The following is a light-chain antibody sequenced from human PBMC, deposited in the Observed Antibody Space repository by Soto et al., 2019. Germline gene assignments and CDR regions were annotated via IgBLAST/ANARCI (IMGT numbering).Light chain of an antibody. CDR2: EVS. V-gene: IGLV2-14*01. CDR1: SSDVGAYNY. CDR3: SSYTATSTLV. J-gene: IGLJ1*01. Sequence: QSALTQPASVSGSPGQSITISCTGTSSDVGAYNYVSWYQQHPGKAPKLMIYEVSDRPSGLSNRFSGSKSGNTASLTISGLQAEDEADYYCSSYTATSTLVFGTGTKLTVL.